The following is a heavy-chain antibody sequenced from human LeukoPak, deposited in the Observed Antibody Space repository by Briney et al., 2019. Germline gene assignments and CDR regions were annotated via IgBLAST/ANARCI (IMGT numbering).Heavy chain of an antibody. CDR1: GYRFTNYW. CDR2: IYPGDSDT. V-gene: IGHV5-51*01. CDR3: ARGVDSSSWYSGGY. D-gene: IGHD6-13*01. J-gene: IGHJ4*02. Sequence: GESLKISCKVSGYRFTNYWIGWVRQMPGKGLEWMGLIYPGDSDTRYSLSFQGQVTISADKSISTAYLQWSSLKASDTAMYYCARGVDSSSWYSGGYWGQGTLVTVSS.